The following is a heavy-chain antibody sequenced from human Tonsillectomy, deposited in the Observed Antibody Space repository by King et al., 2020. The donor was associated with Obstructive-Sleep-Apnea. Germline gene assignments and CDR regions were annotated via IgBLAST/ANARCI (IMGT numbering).Heavy chain of an antibody. CDR3: AKRVALGMDV. J-gene: IGHJ6*02. CDR1: GGTFSSYA. D-gene: IGHD5-12*01. CDR2: IIPIFGRA. Sequence: VQLVESGAEVKKPGSSVKVSCKASGGTFSSYAISWVRQAPGQGLEWMGGIIPIFGRANYAQKFQGRVTINADESTSTAYLELSSLRSEDTAVYYCAKRVALGMDVWGQGTTVTVSS. V-gene: IGHV1-69*01.